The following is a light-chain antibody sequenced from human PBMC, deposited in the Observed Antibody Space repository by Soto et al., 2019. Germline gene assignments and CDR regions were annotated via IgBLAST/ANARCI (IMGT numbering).Light chain of an antibody. Sequence: EIVLTQSPGTLSLSPGERATLSCRASQSVSSSSLAWYQQQPGQAPRLLIYGASSRATGIPDRFSGSGSGTDFTLTISRLEPEDFAVYYCQQYGSSPPNTFGQGTKLEIK. CDR2: GAS. CDR3: QQYGSSPPNT. V-gene: IGKV3-20*01. CDR1: QSVSSSS. J-gene: IGKJ2*01.